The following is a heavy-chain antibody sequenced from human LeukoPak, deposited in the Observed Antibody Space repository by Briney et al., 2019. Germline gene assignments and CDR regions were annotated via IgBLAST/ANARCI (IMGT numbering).Heavy chain of an antibody. D-gene: IGHD1-26*01. CDR3: ARVGGTNYYYYGMDV. J-gene: IGHJ6*02. CDR2: IYYSGST. V-gene: IGHV4-59*01. Sequence: SETLSLTCTVSGGSISNYYWSWIRQPPGKGLEWIGYIYYSGSTNYNPSLKSRVTISVDTSKNQFSLKLSSVTAADTAVYCCARVGGTNYYYYGMDVWGQGTTVTVSS. CDR1: GGSISNYY.